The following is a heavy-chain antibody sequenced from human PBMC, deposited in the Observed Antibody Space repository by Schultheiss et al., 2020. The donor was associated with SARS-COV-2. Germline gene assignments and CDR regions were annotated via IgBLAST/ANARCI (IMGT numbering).Heavy chain of an antibody. Sequence: SETLSLTCAVYGGSFSGYYWSWIRQPPGKGLEWIGEINHSGSTNYNPSLKSRVTISVDTSNNQFSLKLSSVTAADTAVYYCARGRVIVVVPAAPFDLWGRGTLVTVSS. CDR3: ARGRVIVVVPAAPFDL. CDR2: INHSGST. D-gene: IGHD2-2*01. J-gene: IGHJ2*01. V-gene: IGHV4-34*01. CDR1: GGSFSGYY.